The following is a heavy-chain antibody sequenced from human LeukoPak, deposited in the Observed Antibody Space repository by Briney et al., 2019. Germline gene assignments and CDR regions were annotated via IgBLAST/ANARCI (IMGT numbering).Heavy chain of an antibody. D-gene: IGHD3-22*01. CDR2: IYTSGST. Sequence: SQTLSLTCTVSGGSISSGSYYWSWIRQPAGKGLEWIGRIYTSGSTNYNPSLKSRVTISVDTSKNQFSLKLNSVTAADTAVYYCARVTTGGYYNCWGQGTLVTVSS. CDR3: ARVTTGGYYNC. J-gene: IGHJ4*02. CDR1: GGSISSGSYY. V-gene: IGHV4-61*02.